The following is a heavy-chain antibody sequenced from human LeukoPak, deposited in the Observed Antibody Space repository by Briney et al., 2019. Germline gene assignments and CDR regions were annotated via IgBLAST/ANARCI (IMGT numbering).Heavy chain of an antibody. CDR3: ARAGGIAVAIDY. D-gene: IGHD6-19*01. V-gene: IGHV4-59*01. CDR1: GGSISSYY. J-gene: IGHJ4*02. Sequence: SETLSLTCTVSGGSISSYYWSWIRQPPGKGLEWIGYIYYSGSTNYNPSLKSRVTISVDTSKNQFSLKLSSVTAADTAVYCCARAGGIAVAIDYWGQGTLVTVSS. CDR2: IYYSGST.